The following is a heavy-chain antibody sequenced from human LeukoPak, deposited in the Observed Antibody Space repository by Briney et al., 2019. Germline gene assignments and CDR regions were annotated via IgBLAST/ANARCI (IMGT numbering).Heavy chain of an antibody. V-gene: IGHV3-23*01. CDR1: GFTFSGYA. Sequence: GGSLRLFCAASGFTFSGYAMSWVRQAPGKGLEWVSSISVSTGSTYYADSVKGRFTISRDNSKNTLYLQMNSLRAEDTAVYYCAKLTWPDFDYWGQGTLVTVSS. J-gene: IGHJ4*02. CDR2: ISVSTGST. CDR3: AKLTWPDFDY.